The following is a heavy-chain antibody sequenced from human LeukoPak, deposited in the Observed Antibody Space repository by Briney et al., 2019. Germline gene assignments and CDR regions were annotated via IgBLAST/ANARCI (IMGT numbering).Heavy chain of an antibody. Sequence: GGSLRLSCAASGFTFNSFHWVRRAPGKGLVWVAHINSDGSTTNYADSVKGRFTISRDNAQNTLYLQMNSLRAEDTAIYYCARDFVGVYLFDSWGQGTLVTVSS. J-gene: IGHJ4*02. V-gene: IGHV3-74*01. CDR2: INSDGSTT. CDR3: ARDFVGVYLFDS. CDR1: GFTFNSF. D-gene: IGHD3-16*01.